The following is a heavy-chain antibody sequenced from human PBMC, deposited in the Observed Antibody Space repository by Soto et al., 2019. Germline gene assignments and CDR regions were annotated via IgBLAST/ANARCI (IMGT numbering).Heavy chain of an antibody. CDR2: ISSNGGST. V-gene: IGHV3-64*01. CDR3: ARGYSSGWPDAFDI. CDR1: GFTFSSYA. Sequence: GGSLRLSCAASGFTFSSYAMHWVRQAPGKGLEYVSAISSNGGSTYYANSVKGRFTISRDNSKNTLYLQMGSLRAEDMAVYYCARGYSSGWPDAFDIWGQGTMVTVSS. D-gene: IGHD6-19*01. J-gene: IGHJ3*02.